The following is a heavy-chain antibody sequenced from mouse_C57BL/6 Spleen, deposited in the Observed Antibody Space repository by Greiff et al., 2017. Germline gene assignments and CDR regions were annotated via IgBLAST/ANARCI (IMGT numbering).Heavy chain of an antibody. CDR3: ARERGLITTVVALYYFDY. CDR2: LYPRSGNT. J-gene: IGHJ2*01. V-gene: IGHV1-81*01. CDR1: GYTFTSYG. Sequence: QVQLKESGAELARPGASVKLSCKASGYTFTSYGLSWVKQRTGQGLEWIGELYPRSGNTYYNEKFKGKATLTADKSSSTAYLELRSLTSEDSAVYFCARERGLITTVVALYYFDYWGQGTTLTVSS. D-gene: IGHD1-1*01.